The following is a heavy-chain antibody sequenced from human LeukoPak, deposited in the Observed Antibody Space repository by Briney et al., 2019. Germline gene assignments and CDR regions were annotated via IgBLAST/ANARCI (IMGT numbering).Heavy chain of an antibody. CDR3: ARVVPLAAGYDRAGYYFDY. D-gene: IGHD3-22*01. CDR2: IIPIFGTA. Sequence: SVKVSCKASGGTFSSYAISWVRQAPGQGLEWMGGIIPIFGTANYAQKFQGRVTITTDESTGTAYMELSSLRSEDTAVYYCARVVPLAAGYDRAGYYFDYWGQGTLVTVSS. CDR1: GGTFSSYA. J-gene: IGHJ4*02. V-gene: IGHV1-69*05.